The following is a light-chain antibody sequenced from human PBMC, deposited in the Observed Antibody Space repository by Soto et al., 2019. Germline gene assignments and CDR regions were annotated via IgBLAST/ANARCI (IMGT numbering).Light chain of an antibody. Sequence: QSALTQPPSASGSPGKSVTISCTGTSSAVGGYNYVSWYKQHPGKAPKLMIYEVSKRPSGVPYRFSGSKSGNTASLTVSGLQAEDEADYYCSSYAGSNSVVFGGGTNLTGL. CDR2: EVS. V-gene: IGLV2-8*01. CDR3: SSYAGSNSVV. J-gene: IGLJ2*01. CDR1: SSAVGGYNY.